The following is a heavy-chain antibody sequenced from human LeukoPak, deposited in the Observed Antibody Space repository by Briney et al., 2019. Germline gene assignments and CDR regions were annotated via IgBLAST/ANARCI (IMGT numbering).Heavy chain of an antibody. CDR3: AKDGWGSTVTYYFDY. CDR2: ISGSGGIT. CDR1: GLTFSSYS. Sequence: GGSLRLSCAASGLTFSSYSMNWVRQAPGKGLEWVSTISGSGGITYYADSVKGRFTLSRDNSKNTLYVQMNNLRAEDTAVYYCAKDGWGSTVTYYFDYSGQGTLVTVSS. D-gene: IGHD6-19*01. J-gene: IGHJ4*02. V-gene: IGHV3-23*01.